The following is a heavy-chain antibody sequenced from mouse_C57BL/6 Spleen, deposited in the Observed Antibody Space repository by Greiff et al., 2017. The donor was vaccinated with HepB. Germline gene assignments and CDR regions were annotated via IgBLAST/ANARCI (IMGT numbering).Heavy chain of an antibody. V-gene: IGHV1-47*01. J-gene: IGHJ1*03. CDR3: ARGPEGLRGYFDV. CDR1: GYTFTTYP. Sequence: QVQLQQSGAELVKPGASVKMSCKASGYTFTTYPIEWLKQNHGKSLEWIGNFHPYNDDTKYNEKFKGKATLTVDKSSSTVYLELSRLTSDDSAVYYCARGPEGLRGYFDVWGTGTTVTVSA. CDR2: FHPYNDDT.